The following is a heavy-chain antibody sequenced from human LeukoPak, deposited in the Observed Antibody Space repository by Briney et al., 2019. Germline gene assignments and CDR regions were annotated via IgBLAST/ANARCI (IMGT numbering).Heavy chain of an antibody. CDR2: ISTSGGST. J-gene: IGHJ4*02. V-gene: IGHV3-23*01. Sequence: PGGSLRLSCAASGLTFSSYAVSWVRQAPGKGLEWVSTISTSGGSTYYADSVKGRFTISRDNSKNTLYLQMNSLRAEDTAVYYCAKARDYGDYGGFVDYWGQGTLVTVSS. CDR1: GLTFSSYA. CDR3: AKARDYGDYGGFVDY. D-gene: IGHD4-17*01.